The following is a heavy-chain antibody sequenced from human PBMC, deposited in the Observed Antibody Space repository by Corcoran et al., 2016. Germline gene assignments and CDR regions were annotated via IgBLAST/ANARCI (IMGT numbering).Heavy chain of an antibody. CDR1: GGSISSSNW. CDR3: ARARTRAQIRTTENHAFDI. J-gene: IGHJ3*02. D-gene: IGHD1-1*01. Sequence: QVQLQESGPGLVKPSGTLSLTCAVSGGSISSSNWWSWVRQPPGKGLEWIGEIYHSGSTNYNPSLKRRGTISVDKSKNQFSLKLRSVTAADTAVYYCARARTRAQIRTTENHAFDIWGQGTMVTVSS. CDR2: IYHSGST. V-gene: IGHV4-4*02.